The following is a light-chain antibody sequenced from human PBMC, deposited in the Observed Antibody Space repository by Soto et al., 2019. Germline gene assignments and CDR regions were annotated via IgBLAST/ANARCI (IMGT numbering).Light chain of an antibody. Sequence: SGLTRHASGSGSPGQYITSSCTGSGRDIGAYDYVSWYQQHPGKAPKLLIYGVKNRPSGVSYRFSASKSAFTASLTISGLQAEDEAHYYCSSYTTSYFYVFGPGTKVTVL. CDR3: SSYTTSYFYV. CDR1: GRDIGAYDY. V-gene: IGLV2-14*01. CDR2: GVK. J-gene: IGLJ1*01.